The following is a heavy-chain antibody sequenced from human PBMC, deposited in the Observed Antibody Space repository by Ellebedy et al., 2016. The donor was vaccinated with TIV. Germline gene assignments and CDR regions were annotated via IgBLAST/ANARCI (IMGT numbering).Heavy chain of an antibody. D-gene: IGHD2-2*02. CDR1: GYTFTSYG. J-gene: IGHJ6*03. CDR3: ARAYCSSTSCYTDYYYYYMDV. Sequence: ASVKVSXXASGYTFTSYGISWVRQAPGQGLEWMGWISAYNGNTNYAQKLQGRVTMTTDTSTSTAYMELRSLRSDDTAVYYCARAYCSSTSCYTDYYYYYMDVWGKGTTVTVSS. CDR2: ISAYNGNT. V-gene: IGHV1-18*01.